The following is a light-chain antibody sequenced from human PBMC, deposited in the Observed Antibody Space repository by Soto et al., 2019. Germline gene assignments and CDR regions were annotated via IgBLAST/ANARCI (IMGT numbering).Light chain of an antibody. Sequence: QSVLTQPPSVSGAPGQRVTISCTGSSSNIGAGYDVHWYQQLPGTAPKLLMYGNSNRPSGVPDRFSGAKSGTSASLAITKLQAEDEADYYCQSYDSSLSVVFGGGTQLTV. J-gene: IGLJ2*01. CDR2: GNS. CDR3: QSYDSSLSVV. CDR1: SSNIGAGYD. V-gene: IGLV1-40*01.